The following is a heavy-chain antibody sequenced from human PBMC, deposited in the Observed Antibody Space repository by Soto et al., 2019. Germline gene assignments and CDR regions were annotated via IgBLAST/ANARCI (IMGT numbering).Heavy chain of an antibody. CDR2: FNPILSFS. CDR1: GDTFNFYT. CDR3: ATSFGSGRRAFHY. Sequence: QVQLVQSGAEVKKPGSSVKVSCKASGDTFNFYTINWVRQAPGLGLEWMGRFNPILSFSNSALKFQGRVTLTADKSTSTGYRVRSILRSEDTAIYFCATSFGSGRRAFHYGGQGALVTVSS. D-gene: IGHD3-10*01. J-gene: IGHJ4*02. V-gene: IGHV1-69*02.